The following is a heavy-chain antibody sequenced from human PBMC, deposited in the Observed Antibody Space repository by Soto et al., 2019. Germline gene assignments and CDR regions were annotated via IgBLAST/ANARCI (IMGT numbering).Heavy chain of an antibody. V-gene: IGHV4-59*12. J-gene: IGHJ4*02. CDR3: ARAARYFDWYFDY. Sequence: SETLSLTCTVSGVTIISYYWSWIRQPPGKGLEWIGYIYYSGSTNYNPSLKSRVTISVDTSKNQFSLKLSSVTAADTAVYYCARAARYFDWYFDYWGQGTLVTVS. CDR2: IYYSGST. D-gene: IGHD3-9*01. CDR1: GVTIISYY.